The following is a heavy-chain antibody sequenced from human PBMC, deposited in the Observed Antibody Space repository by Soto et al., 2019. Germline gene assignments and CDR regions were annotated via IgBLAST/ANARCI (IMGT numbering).Heavy chain of an antibody. V-gene: IGHV1-8*01. CDR2: MNPNSGNT. D-gene: IGHD2-15*01. CDR3: ARGLAMVVAARLLGDDY. J-gene: IGHJ4*02. CDR1: GYTFTSYD. Sequence: QVQLVQSGAEVKKPGASVKVSCKASGYTFTSYDINWVRQATGQGLEWMGWMNPNSGNTGYAQKFQGRVTMTRNTSISTAYMALSSLRSEDTAVYYCARGLAMVVAARLLGDDYWGQGTLVTVSS.